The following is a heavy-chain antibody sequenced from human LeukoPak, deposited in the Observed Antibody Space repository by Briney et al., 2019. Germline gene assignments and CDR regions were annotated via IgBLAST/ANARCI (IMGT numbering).Heavy chain of an antibody. CDR3: ARDTTADYYYYYMDV. V-gene: IGHV3-7*01. Sequence: GGSLRLSCTVSGFPFSGHWMNWVRQAPGKGLEWVANIKYDGSQKGYVASVEGRFTISRDNAKNSLYLQMNSLRAEDTAVYYCARDTTADYYYYYMDVWGKGTTVTVSS. D-gene: IGHD4-11*01. CDR2: IKYDGSQK. CDR1: GFPFSGHW. J-gene: IGHJ6*03.